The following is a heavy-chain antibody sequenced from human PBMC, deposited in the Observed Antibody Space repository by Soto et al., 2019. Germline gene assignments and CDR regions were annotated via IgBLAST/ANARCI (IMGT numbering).Heavy chain of an antibody. V-gene: IGHV1-18*01. CDR3: ARDTWERTQGDYFYGMDV. D-gene: IGHD1-26*01. CDR1: GYTFTIYG. Sequence: SVKVSFKASGYTFTIYGISWVRQAPGHGLEWMGWISAYNGNAHYAQGLQGRVTVTTDTATSTAYLELGSLRSDDTAVYYCARDTWERTQGDYFYGMDVWGQGTTVTVSS. J-gene: IGHJ6*02. CDR2: ISAYNGNA.